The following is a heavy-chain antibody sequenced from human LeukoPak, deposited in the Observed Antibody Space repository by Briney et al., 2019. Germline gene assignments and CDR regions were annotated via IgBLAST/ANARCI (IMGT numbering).Heavy chain of an antibody. D-gene: IGHD6-19*01. Sequence: PSETLSLTCAVYGGSFSGYYWSWIRQPPGKGLEWIGEINHSGSTYYNPSLKSRVTISVDTSKNQFSLKLSSVTAADTAVYYCARGGIAVAGTSKYYYYGMDVWGQGTTVTVSS. J-gene: IGHJ6*02. CDR2: INHSGST. CDR3: ARGGIAVAGTSKYYYYGMDV. V-gene: IGHV4-34*01. CDR1: GGSFSGYY.